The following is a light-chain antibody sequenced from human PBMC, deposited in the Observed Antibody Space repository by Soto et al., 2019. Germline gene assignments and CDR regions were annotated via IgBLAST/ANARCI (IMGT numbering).Light chain of an antibody. V-gene: IGKV3-15*01. Sequence: TGITQSPATLSVSPGERATLSCRASQSVSSNLAWYQHKPGQAPRLLIYDTSTRVAGIPARFTGSGSGTDFTLTISSLQSEDFGVYYCQQYNDWFSITFGQGTRLEI. J-gene: IGKJ5*01. CDR3: QQYNDWFSIT. CDR2: DTS. CDR1: QSVSSN.